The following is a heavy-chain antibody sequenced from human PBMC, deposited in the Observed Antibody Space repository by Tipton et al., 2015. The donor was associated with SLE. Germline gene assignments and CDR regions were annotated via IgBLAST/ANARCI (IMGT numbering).Heavy chain of an antibody. V-gene: IGHV3-30*02. D-gene: IGHD4-17*01. CDR2: IRYDGSNK. Sequence: SLRLSCAASGFTFGSYAMSWVRQAPGKGLEWVAFIRYDGSNKYYADSVKGRFTISRDNSKNTLYLQMNSLRAEDTAVYYCAKGGDYGNWFDPWGQGTLVTVSS. J-gene: IGHJ5*02. CDR3: AKGGDYGNWFDP. CDR1: GFTFGSYA.